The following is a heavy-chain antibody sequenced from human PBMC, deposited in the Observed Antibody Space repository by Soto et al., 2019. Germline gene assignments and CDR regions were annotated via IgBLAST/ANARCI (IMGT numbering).Heavy chain of an antibody. CDR1: GFTFRSYG. Sequence: PGGSLRLSCAASGFTFRSYGMHWVRQAPGKGLEWVAVISHDGSKKDYADSVKGRFTISRDNSKNTLFLEMNSLRSEDTAVYYCAKDRGLAESGRWSHYYYGMDVWGQGTTVTVSS. J-gene: IGHJ6*02. CDR3: AKDRGLAESGRWSHYYYGMDV. D-gene: IGHD1-26*01. V-gene: IGHV3-30*18. CDR2: ISHDGSKK.